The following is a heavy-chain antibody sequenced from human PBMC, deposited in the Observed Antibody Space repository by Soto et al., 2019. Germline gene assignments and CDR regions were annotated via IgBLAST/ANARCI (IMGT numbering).Heavy chain of an antibody. CDR3: AKDLGYTSSWYYALHI. J-gene: IGHJ3*02. D-gene: IGHD6-13*01. V-gene: IGHV3-74*01. CDR1: GFIFSSYW. CDR2: INSDGSTT. Sequence: EVQLVESGGGLVQPGGSLRLSCAASGFIFSSYWMHWVRQAPGKGLVWVARINSDGSTTNYAASLKGRFTISRDNAKNTLYLQMNSLRAEDTAVYYCAKDLGYTSSWYYALHIWGQGTMVTVSS.